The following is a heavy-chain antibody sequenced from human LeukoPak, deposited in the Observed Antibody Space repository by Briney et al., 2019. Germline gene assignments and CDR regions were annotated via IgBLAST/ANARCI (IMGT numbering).Heavy chain of an antibody. V-gene: IGHV1-46*01. D-gene: IGHD3-3*01. CDR1: GYTFTSYY. J-gene: IGHJ6*03. CDR2: INPSGGST. Sequence: GASVKVSCKASGYTFTSYYMHWVRQAPGQGLEWMGIINPSGGSTSYAQKFQGRVTMTRDTSTSTVYMELSSLRSEDTAVYYCARDQRFLEWLPPYYYYYMDAWGKGTTVTVSS. CDR3: ARDQRFLEWLPPYYYYYMDA.